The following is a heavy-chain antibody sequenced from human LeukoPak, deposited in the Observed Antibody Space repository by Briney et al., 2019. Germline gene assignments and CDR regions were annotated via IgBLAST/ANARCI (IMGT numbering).Heavy chain of an antibody. Sequence: PSETLSLTCAVYGGSFSGYYWSWIRQPPGKGLEWIGEINHSGSTNYNPSLKSRVTISVDTSKNQFSLKLSSVTAADTAVYYCARGTSSVKAGASYYYGSGSNDYWGQGTLVTVSS. J-gene: IGHJ4*02. CDR3: ARGTSSVKAGASYYYGSGSNDY. V-gene: IGHV4-34*01. CDR1: GGSFSGYY. CDR2: INHSGST. D-gene: IGHD3-10*01.